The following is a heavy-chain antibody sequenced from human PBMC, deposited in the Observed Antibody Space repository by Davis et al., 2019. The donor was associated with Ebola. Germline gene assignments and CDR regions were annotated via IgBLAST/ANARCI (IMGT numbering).Heavy chain of an antibody. CDR1: GITFTSHI. V-gene: IGHV3-21*01. CDR2: ISSSRNYI. D-gene: IGHD1/OR15-1a*01. Sequence: GESLKISCAASGITFTSHIMSWVCQAPGKGLEWVSSISSSRNYIHYADSVKGRFTISRDNANSSLSLQMDSLRVEDTAVYYCARGTFYYGMDVWGQGTTVTVSS. CDR3: ARGTFYYGMDV. J-gene: IGHJ6*02.